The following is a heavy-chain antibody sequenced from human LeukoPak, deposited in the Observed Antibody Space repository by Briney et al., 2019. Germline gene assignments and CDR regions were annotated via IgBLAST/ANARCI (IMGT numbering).Heavy chain of an antibody. D-gene: IGHD2-21*02. CDR2: IKSQSNGGTT. CDR3: TTDQGRFCGGDCSSDY. J-gene: IGHJ4*02. V-gene: IGHV3-15*01. CDR1: GFTFSKAW. Sequence: PGGSLRLSCAASGFTFSKAWMSWVRQAPGRGLEWVGRIKSQSNGGTTDYAAPVKGRFTISRHDSGNTLYLQMTSLKTEDTAVYYCTTDQGRFCGGDCSSDYWGQGTLVTVSS.